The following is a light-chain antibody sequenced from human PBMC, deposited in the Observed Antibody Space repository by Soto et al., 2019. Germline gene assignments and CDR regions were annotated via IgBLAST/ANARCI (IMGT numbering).Light chain of an antibody. J-gene: IGLJ2*01. CDR3: SSYTSDTTRDVV. V-gene: IGLV2-14*01. CDR2: DVY. CDR1: SSDVGGYNY. Sequence: QSALTQPASVSGSPGQSITISCTGTSSDVGGYNYVSWYQQHPGEAPKLMIYDVYNRPSGVSYRFSGPESGNTASLTISGLQAEDGADYYCSSYTSDTTRDVVFGGGTKLTVL.